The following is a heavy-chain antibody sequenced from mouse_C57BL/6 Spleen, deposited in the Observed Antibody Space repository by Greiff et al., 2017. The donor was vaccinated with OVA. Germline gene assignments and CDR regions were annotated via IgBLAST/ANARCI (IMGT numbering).Heavy chain of an antibody. J-gene: IGHJ2*01. CDR2: ISNLAYSI. V-gene: IGHV5-15*01. D-gene: IGHD2-4*01. Sequence: EVQRVESGGGLVQPGGSLKLSCAASGFTFSDYGMAWVRQAPRKGPEWVAFISNLAYSIYYADTVTGRFTISRENAKNTLYLEMSSLRSEDTAMYYCARQGNDYIFDYWGQGTTLTVSS. CDR3: ARQGNDYIFDY. CDR1: GFTFSDYG.